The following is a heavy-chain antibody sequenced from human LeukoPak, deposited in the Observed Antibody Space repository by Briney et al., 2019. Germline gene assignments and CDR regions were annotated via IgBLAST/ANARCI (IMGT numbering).Heavy chain of an antibody. CDR3: ARDRGYSSSFDY. J-gene: IGHJ4*02. D-gene: IGHD6-13*01. CDR2: ISGSGGST. V-gene: IGHV3-23*01. Sequence: GGSLRLSCAASGFTFSSYAMSWVRQAPGKGLEWVSAISGSGGSTYYADTVKGRFTISRDNSKNTLYLQMNSLRAEDTAVYYCARDRGYSSSFDYWGQGTLVTVSS. CDR1: GFTFSSYA.